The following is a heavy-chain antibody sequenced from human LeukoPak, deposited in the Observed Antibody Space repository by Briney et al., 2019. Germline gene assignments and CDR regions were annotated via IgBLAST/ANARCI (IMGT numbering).Heavy chain of an antibody. CDR1: GFTFSNYL. CDR3: AKGTLDTPIDY. Sequence: GESLRLSCVGSGFTFSNYLMNWVRQAPGKGLEWVSFISSTGGTIYYADAVKGRFTISRDNSKNTLYLQMNSLRAEDTAVYYCAKGTLDTPIDYWGQGTLVTVSS. CDR2: ISSTGGTI. D-gene: IGHD5-18*01. J-gene: IGHJ4*02. V-gene: IGHV3-23*01.